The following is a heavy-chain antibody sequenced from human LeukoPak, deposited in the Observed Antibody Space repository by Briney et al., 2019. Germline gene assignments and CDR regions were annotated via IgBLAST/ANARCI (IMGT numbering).Heavy chain of an antibody. J-gene: IGHJ4*02. CDR3: ARARGGSGSLPNDY. Sequence: SETLSLTFTVSGSSISSYYWSWIRQPAGMGLEWIGRIYTSGSTNYNPSLKSRVTISVDTSKNQFSLKLSSVTAADTAVYYCARARGGSGSLPNDYWGQGTLVTVSS. CDR2: IYTSGST. CDR1: GSSISSYY. D-gene: IGHD3-10*01. V-gene: IGHV4-4*07.